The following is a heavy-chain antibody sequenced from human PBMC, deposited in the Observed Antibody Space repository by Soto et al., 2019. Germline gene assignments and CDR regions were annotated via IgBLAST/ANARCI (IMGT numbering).Heavy chain of an antibody. V-gene: IGHV3-74*01. CDR2: IEGDGSST. CDR3: AREGLDTAGFFDV. D-gene: IGHD6-13*01. CDR1: GFTFSSYW. J-gene: IGHJ3*01. Sequence: GGSLRLSXAASGFTFSSYWMHWVRQAPGKGLEWVSRIEGDGSSTTSADSVKGRFTVSRDDARNTLYLQMSSLRADDTAIYYCAREGLDTAGFFDVWGQGTMVTVSS.